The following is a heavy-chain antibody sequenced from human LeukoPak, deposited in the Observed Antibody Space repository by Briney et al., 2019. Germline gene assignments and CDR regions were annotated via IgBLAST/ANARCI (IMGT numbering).Heavy chain of an antibody. Sequence: SETLSLTCTVSGGSITSDYWSWIRQPAGKGLGWLGYIYFSGRTNYNPSLKSRVTISMDTSKTQFALTLSSVTAAATAVYPCARSQNYGSVAGRFDYWGEGTLVTVAS. CDR3: ARSQNYGSVAGRFDY. D-gene: IGHD3-10*01. CDR1: GGSITSDY. CDR2: IYFSGRT. V-gene: IGHV4-59*12. J-gene: IGHJ4*02.